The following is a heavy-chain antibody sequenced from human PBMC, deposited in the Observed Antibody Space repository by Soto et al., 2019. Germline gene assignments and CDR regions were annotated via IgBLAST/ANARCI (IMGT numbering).Heavy chain of an antibody. V-gene: IGHV3-23*01. J-gene: IGHJ4*02. D-gene: IGHD6-19*01. Sequence: EVQLLESGGGLVQPGGSLRLSCAASGFTFSSYAMSWVRQAPGKGLEWVSAISGSGNSPYYADSVKGRFTFSRDNSKNTVYLQMSSLKAEDTAVYYCAKPFDSTGWSESDYWGQGTLVTVSS. CDR2: ISGSGNSP. CDR1: GFTFSSYA. CDR3: AKPFDSTGWSESDY.